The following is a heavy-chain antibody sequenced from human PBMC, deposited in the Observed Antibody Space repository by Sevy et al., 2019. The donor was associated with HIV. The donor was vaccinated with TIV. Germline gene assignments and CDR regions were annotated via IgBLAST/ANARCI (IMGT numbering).Heavy chain of an antibody. CDR2: IGTAGDT. CDR1: GFTFSRYD. CDR3: ARGTRYSGSYYLGDDAFDI. V-gene: IGHV3-13*01. D-gene: IGHD1-26*01. J-gene: IGHJ3*02. Sequence: GGSLRLSCAASGFTFSRYDMHWVRQAPGKGLEWVSSIGTAGDTYYPGSGKGRFTISRENANKSLYIQMNSLSAGDTAVYYCARGTRYSGSYYLGDDAFDIWGQGTMVTVSS.